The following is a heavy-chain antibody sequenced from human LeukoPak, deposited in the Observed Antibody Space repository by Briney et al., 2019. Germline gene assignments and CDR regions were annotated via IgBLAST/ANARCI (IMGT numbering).Heavy chain of an antibody. CDR1: GGSISSYY. CDR2: IYTSGST. D-gene: IGHD2-2*01. J-gene: IGHJ6*03. Sequence: SETLSLTCTVSGGSISSYYWSWIRQPAGKGLEWIGRIYTSGSTNYNPSLKSRVTMSVDTSKNQFSLKLSSVTAADTAVYYCARDGGVPAARYYYYMDVWGKGTTVTVSS. V-gene: IGHV4-4*07. CDR3: ARDGGVPAARYYYYMDV.